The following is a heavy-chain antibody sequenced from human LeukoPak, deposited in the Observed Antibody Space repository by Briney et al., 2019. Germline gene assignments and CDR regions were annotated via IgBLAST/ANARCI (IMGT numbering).Heavy chain of an antibody. Sequence: GGSLRLSCAASGFNVSNNFMTWVRQAPGKGLEWVGVIYSGGTTNYGESVKGRFTISRGSSKNIVYLQMNSLRVEDTAVYYCARDCVAQAAVTKPEGDSSGCDWGQGTLVTVSS. D-gene: IGHD6-19*01. J-gene: IGHJ4*02. V-gene: IGHV3-66*01. CDR3: ARDCVAQAAVTKPEGDSSGCD. CDR1: GFNVSNNF. CDR2: IYSGGTT.